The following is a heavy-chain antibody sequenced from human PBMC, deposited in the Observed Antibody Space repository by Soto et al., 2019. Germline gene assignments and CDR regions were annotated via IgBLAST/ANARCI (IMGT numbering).Heavy chain of an antibody. CDR3: ARESSTSLSTPFDY. J-gene: IGHJ4*02. V-gene: IGHV1-2*04. CDR1: GYTFTGYY. Sequence: ASVKVSCKASGYTFTGYYMHWVRQAPGQGLEWMGWINPNSGGTNYAQKFQGWVTMTRDTSISTAYMELSRLRSDDTAVYYCARESSTSLSTPFDYWGQGTLVTVSS. CDR2: INPNSGGT. D-gene: IGHD2-2*01.